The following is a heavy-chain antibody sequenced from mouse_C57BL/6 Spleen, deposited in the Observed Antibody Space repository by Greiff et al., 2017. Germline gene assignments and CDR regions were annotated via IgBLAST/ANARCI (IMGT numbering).Heavy chain of an antibody. CDR1: GYSITSGYY. V-gene: IGHV3-6*01. D-gene: IGHD1-1*01. Sequence: EVQLVESGPGLVKPSQSLSLTCSVTGYSITSGYYWNWIRQFPGNKLEWMGYISYDGSNNYNPSLKNRIAITRDTSKNQFFLKLNSVTTEDTATYYCASDYYGNAYWGQGTLVTVSA. CDR3: ASDYYGNAY. J-gene: IGHJ3*01. CDR2: ISYDGSN.